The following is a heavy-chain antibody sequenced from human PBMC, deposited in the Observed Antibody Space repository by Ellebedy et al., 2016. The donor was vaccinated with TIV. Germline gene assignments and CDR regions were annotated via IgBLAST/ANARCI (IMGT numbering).Heavy chain of an antibody. CDR2: MRQDGADQ. J-gene: IGHJ3*02. CDR3: ATDGSYGDYLSPAHAFEI. D-gene: IGHD4-17*01. V-gene: IGHV3-7*01. CDR1: GFSFRSYW. Sequence: GESLKISCAASGFSFRSYWMSWVRQAPGRGLEWVANMRQDGADQHYVDSVKGRFTISRDNAKNSLYLEMNSLRAEDTAVYNCATDGSYGDYLSPAHAFEIWGQGTVVAVSS.